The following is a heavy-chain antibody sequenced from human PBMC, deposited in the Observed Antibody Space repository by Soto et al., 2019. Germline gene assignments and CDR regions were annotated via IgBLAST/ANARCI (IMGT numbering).Heavy chain of an antibody. CDR1: GGSISSSIYY. Sequence: PSETLSLTCTVSGGSISSSIYYWGWIRQPPGKGLEWIGSIYYSGSTYYNPSLKSRVTISVDTSKNQFSLKLSSVTAADTAVYYCARHYSNEQDFDYWGQGTLVTVSS. J-gene: IGHJ4*02. CDR3: ARHYSNEQDFDY. V-gene: IGHV4-39*01. D-gene: IGHD4-4*01. CDR2: IYYSGST.